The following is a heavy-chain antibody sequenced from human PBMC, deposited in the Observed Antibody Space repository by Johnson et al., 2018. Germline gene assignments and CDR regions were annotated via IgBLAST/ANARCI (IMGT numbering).Heavy chain of an antibody. V-gene: IGHV3-30*18. CDR1: GFTFRTSG. J-gene: IGHJ4*02. CDR3: AKDDRDNHY. CDR2: ISTDGSNK. Sequence: QVQLVQSGGGVVQPGRSLRLSCSASGFTFRTSGLHWVRQAPGKGLEWVAFISTDGSNKNHGDSVGGRFTISRDNSKNTLYLQMSSLRPDYTAVYYCAKDDRDNHYWGQGTLVTVSS. D-gene: IGHD1-1*01.